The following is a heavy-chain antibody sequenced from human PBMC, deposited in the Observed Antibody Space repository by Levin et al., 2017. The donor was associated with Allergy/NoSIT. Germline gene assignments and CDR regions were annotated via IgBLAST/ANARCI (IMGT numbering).Heavy chain of an antibody. Sequence: SQTLSLTCAISGDSVSSNSAAWNWIRQSPSRGLEWLGRTYYRSKWYNDYTVSVKSRITINPDTSKNQFSLQLNSVTPEDTAVYYCARVDCSGGSCYSTFDYWGQGTLVTVSS. V-gene: IGHV6-1*01. CDR3: ARVDCSGGSCYSTFDY. CDR2: TYYRSKWYN. CDR1: GDSVSSNSAA. J-gene: IGHJ4*02. D-gene: IGHD2-15*01.